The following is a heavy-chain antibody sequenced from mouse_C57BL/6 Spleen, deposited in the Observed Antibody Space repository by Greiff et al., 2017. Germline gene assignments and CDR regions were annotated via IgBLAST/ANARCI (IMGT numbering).Heavy chain of an antibody. CDR1: GYTFTSYW. CDR2: IYPGSGST. Sequence: QVQLQQPGAELVKPGASVKMSCKASGYTFTSYWITWVKQRPGQGLEWIGDIYPGSGSTNYNEKFKSKATLTVDTSSSTAYMQLSSLTSEDSAVYYCARPVPITTVVADYHAMDYWGQGTSVTVSS. D-gene: IGHD1-1*01. J-gene: IGHJ4*01. CDR3: ARPVPITTVVADYHAMDY. V-gene: IGHV1-55*01.